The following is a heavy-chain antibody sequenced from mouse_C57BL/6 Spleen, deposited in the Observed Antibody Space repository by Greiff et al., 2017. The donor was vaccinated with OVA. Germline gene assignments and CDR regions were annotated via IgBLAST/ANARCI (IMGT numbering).Heavy chain of an antibody. Sequence: QVQLQQSGAELVKPGASVKISCKASGYTFTSYWMQWVKQRPGQGLEWIGEIDPSDSYTNYNQKFKGKATLTVDTSSSTAYMQLSSLTSEDSAVYYCARWGTGAMDYWGQGTSVTVSS. V-gene: IGHV1-50*01. CDR1: GYTFTSYW. J-gene: IGHJ4*01. CDR3: ARWGTGAMDY. D-gene: IGHD3-3*01. CDR2: IDPSDSYT.